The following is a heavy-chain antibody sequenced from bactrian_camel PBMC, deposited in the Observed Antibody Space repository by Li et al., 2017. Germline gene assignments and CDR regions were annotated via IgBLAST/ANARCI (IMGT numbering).Heavy chain of an antibody. CDR1: GYSVSEGY. CDR2: IDRNGYP. Sequence: VQLVESGGGSIQSGGSLTLSCVASGYSVSEGYMAWFRQAPGKEREGVAAIDRNGYPTYTYAVKDRFTISKDNVKNALYLEMNNLELEDTAMYFCAADSFNLQLARHYSNWGQGTQVTVS. D-gene: IGHD4*01. CDR3: AADSFNLQLARHYSN. V-gene: IGHV3S53*01. J-gene: IGHJ4*01.